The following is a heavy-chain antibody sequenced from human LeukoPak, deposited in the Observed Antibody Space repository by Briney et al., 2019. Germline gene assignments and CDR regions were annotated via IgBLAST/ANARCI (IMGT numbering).Heavy chain of an antibody. CDR1: GGSISDYY. Sequence: PETLSLTCNVSGGSISDYYWSWVRQPPGKGLEWIGYISYSGNINYNPSLKSRVTISVDTSTNQFSLNLTSVTAADTAVYYYAREQYYGSGSFYNWFDPWGQGTLVTVSS. V-gene: IGHV4-59*12. CDR3: AREQYYGSGSFYNWFDP. D-gene: IGHD3-10*01. J-gene: IGHJ5*02. CDR2: ISYSGNI.